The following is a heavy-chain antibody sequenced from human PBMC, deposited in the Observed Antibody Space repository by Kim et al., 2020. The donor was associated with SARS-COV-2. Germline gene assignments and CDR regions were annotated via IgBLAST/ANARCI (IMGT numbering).Heavy chain of an antibody. J-gene: IGHJ4*02. Sequence: RFTISRDNAKNSLYLQRNSLRAEDTAVYYCARVPIGVRYFDWRPVDYFDYWGQGTLVTVSS. V-gene: IGHV3-48*03. D-gene: IGHD3-9*01. CDR3: ARVPIGVRYFDWRPVDYFDY.